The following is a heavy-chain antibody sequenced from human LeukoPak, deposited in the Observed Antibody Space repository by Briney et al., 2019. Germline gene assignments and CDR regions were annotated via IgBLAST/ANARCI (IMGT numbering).Heavy chain of an antibody. J-gene: IGHJ3*02. CDR1: GGSISSGDYY. CDR2: IYYSGST. D-gene: IGHD5-18*01. CDR3: AGYSYDNDAFDI. Sequence: PSQTLSLTCTVSGGSISSGDYYWSWIRQPPGKGLEWIGYIYYSGSTYYNPSLKSRVTISVDTSKNQFSLKLSSVTAADTAVYYPAGYSYDNDAFDIWGQGTMVTVSS. V-gene: IGHV4-30-4*08.